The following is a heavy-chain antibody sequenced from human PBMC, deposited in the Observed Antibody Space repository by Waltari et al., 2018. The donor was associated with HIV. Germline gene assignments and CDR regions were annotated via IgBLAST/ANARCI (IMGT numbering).Heavy chain of an antibody. Sequence: QVHLAESGGGVVQPGGSLRLSCAASGFSFHNSGMHWVRQAPGKGRGWGAPISNDGSHKCYSDSGKGRFTISRDNSKGTLFLQMISPRAEDTAVYYCAKDSSVPLVLWSGDLHGHWGQGTLVTVSS. CDR2: ISNDGSHK. V-gene: IGHV3-30*18. J-gene: IGHJ4*02. CDR1: GFSFHNSG. D-gene: IGHD3-10*01. CDR3: AKDSSVPLVLWSGDLHGH.